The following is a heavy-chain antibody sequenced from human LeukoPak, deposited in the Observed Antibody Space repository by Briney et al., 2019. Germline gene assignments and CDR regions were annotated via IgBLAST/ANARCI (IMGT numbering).Heavy chain of an antibody. CDR1: GFTFSSYW. D-gene: IGHD1-26*01. CDR3: TRDLVSGSYYGYFDY. J-gene: IGHJ4*02. V-gene: IGHV3-49*04. CDR2: IRSKAYGGTT. Sequence: GGSLRLSCAASGFTFSSYWMSWVRQAPGKGLEWVGFIRSKAYGGTTEYAASVKGRFTISRDDSKSIAYLQMNSLKTEDTAVYYCTRDLVSGSYYGYFDYWGQGTLVTVSS.